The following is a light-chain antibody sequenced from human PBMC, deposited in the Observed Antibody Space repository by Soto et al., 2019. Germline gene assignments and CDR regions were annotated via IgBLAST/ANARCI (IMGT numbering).Light chain of an antibody. Sequence: QYALTQPASVSGSPGQSITISCTGTISDIETYNLVSWYQQYPGKAPKLLIYEDSKRPSGVSDRFSGSKSVNTASLTIYGLQAEDEADYHCCSFAGRNTFVFGAGTKVTVL. J-gene: IGLJ1*01. V-gene: IGLV2-23*01. CDR1: ISDIETYNL. CDR3: CSFAGRNTFV. CDR2: EDS.